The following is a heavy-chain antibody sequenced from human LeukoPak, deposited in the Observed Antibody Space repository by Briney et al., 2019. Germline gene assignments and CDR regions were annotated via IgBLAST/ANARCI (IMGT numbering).Heavy chain of an antibody. V-gene: IGHV3-9*01. CDR1: GFTFDDYA. D-gene: IGHD5-12*01. CDR2: ISWNSGSI. CDR3: AKDGYSGYDVFDC. J-gene: IGHJ4*02. Sequence: PGRSLRLSCAASGFTFDDYAMHWVRQAPGKGLEWVSGISWNSGSIGYADSVKGRFTISRDSAKNSLYLQMNSLRVEDTAVYYCAKDGYSGYDVFDCWGQGTLVTVSS.